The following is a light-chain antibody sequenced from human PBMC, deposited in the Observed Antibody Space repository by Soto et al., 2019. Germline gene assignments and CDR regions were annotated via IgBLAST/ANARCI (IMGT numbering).Light chain of an antibody. J-gene: IGKJ2*01. Sequence: EIVMTQSPASLSVSPGDGATRSCRASQSVASNVAWYQQQPGQGPMLLIHGALTRAVGVPARFSGSGSRTDFTLTISTLQSEDFAVYYGQQYHNWPPQYTFGQGTKLQIK. CDR2: GAL. CDR1: QSVASN. V-gene: IGKV3-15*01. CDR3: QQYHNWPPQYT.